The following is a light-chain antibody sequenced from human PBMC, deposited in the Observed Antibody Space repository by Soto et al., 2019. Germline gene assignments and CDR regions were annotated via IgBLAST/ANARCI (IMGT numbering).Light chain of an antibody. CDR2: EVS. CDR3: SSFTTITTLEV. CDR1: SSDIGGYNY. J-gene: IGLJ3*02. Sequence: QSVLTQPASVSGSPGQSITISCTGTSSDIGGYNYVSWYQQHPGKAPKLMIYEVSNRPSGVSDRFSGSKSGNTASLTISGLQAEDEADYYCSSFTTITTLEVFGGGTQLTVL. V-gene: IGLV2-14*01.